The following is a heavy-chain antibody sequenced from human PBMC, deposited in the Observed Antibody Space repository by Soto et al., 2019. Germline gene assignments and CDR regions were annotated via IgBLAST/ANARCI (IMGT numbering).Heavy chain of an antibody. CDR1: GGSISSYY. J-gene: IGHJ6*02. Sequence: QVQLQESGPGLVKPSETLSLTCTVSGGSISSYYWSWIRQPPGKGLEWIGYVYYSGSTRDNPSLKSRVTISVDTSKNQVSLKLSSVTAADTAVYYCARDKVNIGVDGTHYFYGMDVWGQGTTVTVSS. D-gene: IGHD6-19*01. CDR2: VYYSGST. V-gene: IGHV4-59*01. CDR3: ARDKVNIGVDGTHYFYGMDV.